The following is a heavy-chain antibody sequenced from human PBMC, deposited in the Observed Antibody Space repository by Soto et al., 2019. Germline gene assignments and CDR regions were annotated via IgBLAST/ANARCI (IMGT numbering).Heavy chain of an antibody. J-gene: IGHJ4*02. CDR3: ARAVRGGLTVVTTGY. D-gene: IGHD3-9*01. CDR2: LNPTAGRT. V-gene: IGHV1-46*01. CDR1: GYSFTTYL. Sequence: QVQLVQSAAEVRKPGASVKVSCRTSGYSFTTYLMHWVRQAPGQGLEWMGILNPTAGRTSYSQKFQGSVTMTSDACTSTAYMELTGLRSDDTAVYYCARAVRGGLTVVTTGYWGQGTLVTVSS.